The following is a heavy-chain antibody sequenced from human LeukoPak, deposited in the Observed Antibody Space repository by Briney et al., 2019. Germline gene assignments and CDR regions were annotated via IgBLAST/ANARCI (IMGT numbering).Heavy chain of an antibody. CDR1: SGSIGSSSNY. Sequence: SETLSLTCTVSSGSIGSSSNYWGRIRQAPRKGLEWIGNVYYSGSTFYNPSLKSRVTISVDTSKNQFSLKLRSVTAADTAIYYCARASFNVVFGSWFDPWGQGTLVTVSS. CDR3: ARASFNVVFGSWFDP. V-gene: IGHV4-39*01. D-gene: IGHD2-8*01. J-gene: IGHJ5*02. CDR2: VYYSGST.